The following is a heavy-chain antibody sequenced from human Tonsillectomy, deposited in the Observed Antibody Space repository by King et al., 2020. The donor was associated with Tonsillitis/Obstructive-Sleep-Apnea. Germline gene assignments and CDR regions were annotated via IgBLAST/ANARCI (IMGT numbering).Heavy chain of an antibody. Sequence: QLVQSGAEVKKPGESLKISCKVSGYSFTSYWIGWVRQMPGKGLEWMGIIYPGDSDTRYTPSFQGQVTISADKSISTAYLQWGSLKASDTAMYYGARLRGDGSSWQKGDYWGQGTLVTVSS. CDR1: GYSFTSYW. J-gene: IGHJ4*02. D-gene: IGHD6-13*01. V-gene: IGHV5-51*01. CDR2: IYPGDSDT. CDR3: ARLRGDGSSWQKGDY.